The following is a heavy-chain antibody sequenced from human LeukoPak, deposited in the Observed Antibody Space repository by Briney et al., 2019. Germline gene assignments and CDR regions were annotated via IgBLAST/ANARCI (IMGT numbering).Heavy chain of an antibody. V-gene: IGHV3-48*03. Sequence: GGSLRLSCAASGFTFSSYEMNWVRQAPGKGLEFISYISSSGSTIYYADSVKGRFTISRDNAKNSLYLQMNSLRAEDTAVYYCAREALMRVEEMDYWGQGTLVTVSS. J-gene: IGHJ4*02. CDR2: ISSSGSTI. CDR1: GFTFSSYE. CDR3: AREALMRVEEMDY. D-gene: IGHD2-8*01.